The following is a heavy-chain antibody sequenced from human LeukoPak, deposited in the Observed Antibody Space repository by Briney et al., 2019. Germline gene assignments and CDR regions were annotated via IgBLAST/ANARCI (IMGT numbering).Heavy chain of an antibody. D-gene: IGHD3-22*01. V-gene: IGHV3-23*01. CDR1: GFTFSSYA. CDR3: ARDLYRIVVVPHYFDY. Sequence: PGGSLRLSCAASGFTFSSYAMSWVRQAPGKGLEWVSGISGSGGSTYYADSVKGRLTISRDNSKNTLYLQMNSLRAEDTAVYYCARDLYRIVVVPHYFDYWGQGTLVTVSS. CDR2: ISGSGGST. J-gene: IGHJ4*02.